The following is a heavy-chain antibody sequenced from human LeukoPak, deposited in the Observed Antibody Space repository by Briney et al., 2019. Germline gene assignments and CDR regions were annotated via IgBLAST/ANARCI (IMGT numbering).Heavy chain of an antibody. J-gene: IGHJ4*02. CDR2: IYYSGST. CDR1: GGSISSSSYY. V-gene: IGHV4-39*01. CDR3: ARSLGPHYYGSGSYYNYFDY. D-gene: IGHD3-10*01. Sequence: SETLSLTCTVSGGSISSSSYYWGWIRQPPGKGLEWIGSIYYSGSTYYNPSLKGRVTISVDTSKNQFSLKLSSVTAADTAVYYCARSLGPHYYGSGSYYNYFDYWGQGTLVTVSS.